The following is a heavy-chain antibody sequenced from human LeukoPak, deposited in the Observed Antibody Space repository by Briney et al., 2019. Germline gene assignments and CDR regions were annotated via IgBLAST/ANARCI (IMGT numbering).Heavy chain of an antibody. CDR3: ARDGRSTGSGSYSDY. J-gene: IGHJ4*02. CDR2: ISAYNGNT. Sequence: ASVKVSCKASGYTFTSYGISWVRQAPGQGLEWMGWISAYNGNTNYAQKLQGRVTMTTDTSTSTAYMELSSLRSEDTAVYYCARDGRSTGSGSYSDYWGQGTLVTVSS. D-gene: IGHD3-10*01. CDR1: GYTFTSYG. V-gene: IGHV1-18*01.